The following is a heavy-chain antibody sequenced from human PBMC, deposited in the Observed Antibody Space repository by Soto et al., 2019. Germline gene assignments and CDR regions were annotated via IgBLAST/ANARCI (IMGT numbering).Heavy chain of an antibody. J-gene: IGHJ3*02. V-gene: IGHV3-23*01. CDR1: GLTFNSYA. CDR2: IIIGVGIT. D-gene: IGHD3-10*01. Sequence: GGSLRLSCAASGLTFNSYAMNCVRQAPGKWFACVSRIIIGVGITYYAYSVKGRVTVSRDNSKNTVYLLINSLKAEDTSVYYFAKDWGRGPRAQSFEMWGEGTMVSVTS. CDR3: AKDWGRGPRAQSFEM.